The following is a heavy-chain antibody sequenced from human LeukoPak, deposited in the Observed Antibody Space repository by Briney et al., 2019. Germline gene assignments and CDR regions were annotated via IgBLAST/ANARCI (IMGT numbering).Heavy chain of an antibody. J-gene: IGHJ4*02. V-gene: IGHV4-38-2*02. CDR1: GYSISSGYY. D-gene: IGHD3-16*02. CDR2: IYHSGST. CDR3: ARDYVWGSYRGFDY. Sequence: SETLSLTCTVSGYSISSGYYWGWIRQPPGKGLEWIGSIYHSGSTYYNPSLKSRVTISVDTSKNQFSLKLSSVTAADTAVYYCARDYVWGSYRGFDYWGQGTLVTVSS.